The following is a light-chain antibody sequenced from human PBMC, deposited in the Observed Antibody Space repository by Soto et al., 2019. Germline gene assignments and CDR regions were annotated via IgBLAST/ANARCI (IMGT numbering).Light chain of an antibody. V-gene: IGKV3-20*01. CDR3: QQYSSSPLT. J-gene: IGKJ4*01. CDR2: GAS. Sequence: EIVLTQSPGTLSLSPGERATLSCRASQSVGRNYLAWYQQKPGQAPRLLIHGASSRATCIPDRFSGSGSGTDFILTISRLEPEDFAVYYCQQYSSSPLTFGGGTKVEIK. CDR1: QSVGRNY.